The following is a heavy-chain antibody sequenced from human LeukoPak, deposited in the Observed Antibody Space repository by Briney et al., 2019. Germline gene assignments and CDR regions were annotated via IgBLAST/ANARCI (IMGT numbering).Heavy chain of an antibody. V-gene: IGHV4-59*08. CDR2: IYDSGST. Sequence: SETLSLTCSVSGASISSYYWSWIRQPPGKGLEWIGHIYDSGSTKYNPSLKSRVTISADTSKNQFSLTLSSVTAADTAVYYCAAHTAGRGSGYWGQGILVAVSS. CDR3: AAHTAGRGSGY. D-gene: IGHD5-12*01. CDR1: GASISSYY. J-gene: IGHJ4*02.